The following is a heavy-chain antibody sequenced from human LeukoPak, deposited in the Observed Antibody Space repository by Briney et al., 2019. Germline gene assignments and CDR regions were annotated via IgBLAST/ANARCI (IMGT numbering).Heavy chain of an antibody. J-gene: IGHJ4*02. CDR1: GFTFNNVW. CDR3: MLGSGSYDSSDFDY. D-gene: IGHD3-22*01. CDR2: IKSKTNGGTT. Sequence: GGSLRLSCAASGFTFNNVWMNWGRQAPGKGLEWVGRIKSKTNGGTTEYAAPVKGRFTILRDDSKNTLYLQMNSLKTEDTAVYYCMLGSGSYDSSDFDYWGQGTLVTVSS. V-gene: IGHV3-15*07.